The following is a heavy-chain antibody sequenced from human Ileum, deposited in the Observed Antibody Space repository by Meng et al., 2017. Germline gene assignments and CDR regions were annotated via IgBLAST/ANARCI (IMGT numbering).Heavy chain of an antibody. CDR3: ARHLGYCSGGSCHQ. V-gene: IGHV3-21*04. D-gene: IGHD2-15*01. Sequence: EVQLVELGGGLVKPGGSLRLSCAASGFPFSSHSMNWIRQAPGKSLEWVSFISSGSDYVYYGDSVGGRFTVSRDNAKNALYLQMDSLRVEDTALYFCARHLGYCSGGSCHQWGQGTLVTVSS. CDR2: ISSGSDYV. CDR1: GFPFSSHS. J-gene: IGHJ4*02.